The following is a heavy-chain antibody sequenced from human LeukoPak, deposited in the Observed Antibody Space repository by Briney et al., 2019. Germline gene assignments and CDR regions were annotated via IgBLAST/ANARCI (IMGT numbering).Heavy chain of an antibody. J-gene: IGHJ5*02. D-gene: IGHD6-13*01. CDR3: ARGGSSSWYGTNWFDP. CDR1: GYSFTSYW. CDR2: IYPGDSDT. Sequence: GESLKISRKGSGYSFTSYWIGWVRQMPGKGLEWMGIIYPGDSDTRYSPSFQGQVTISADKSISTAYLQWSSLKASDTAMYYCARGGSSSWYGTNWFDPWGQGTLVTVSS. V-gene: IGHV5-51*01.